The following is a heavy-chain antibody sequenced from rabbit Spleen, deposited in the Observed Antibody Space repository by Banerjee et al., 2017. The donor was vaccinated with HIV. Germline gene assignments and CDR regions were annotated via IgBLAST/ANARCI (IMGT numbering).Heavy chain of an antibody. CDR2: IYNGDGAT. D-gene: IGHD1-1*01. CDR1: GFSFSSSYY. Sequence: QEQLVESGGGLVQPEGSLTLTCTAAGFSFSSSYYMCWVRQAPGKGLEWIACIYNGDGATWYANWVNGRFTISRSTSLNTVDLKLTNLTAADTATYFCARDLTGVIGWNFGWWGPGTLVTVS. J-gene: IGHJ4*01. V-gene: IGHV1S43*01. CDR3: ARDLTGVIGWNFGW.